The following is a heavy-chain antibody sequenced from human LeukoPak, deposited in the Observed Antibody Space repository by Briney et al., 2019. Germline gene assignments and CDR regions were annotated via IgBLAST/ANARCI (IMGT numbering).Heavy chain of an antibody. CDR3: ARGTYYDSSHFDY. Sequence: GGSLRLSCAASGFTFSSYVMHWVRQAPGKGLEWVAVIWYDGSNKYYADSVKGRFTISRDNSKNTLYLQMNSLRAEDTAVYYCARGTYYDSSHFDYWGQGTLVTVSS. CDR1: GFTFSSYV. V-gene: IGHV3-33*01. D-gene: IGHD3-22*01. CDR2: IWYDGSNK. J-gene: IGHJ4*02.